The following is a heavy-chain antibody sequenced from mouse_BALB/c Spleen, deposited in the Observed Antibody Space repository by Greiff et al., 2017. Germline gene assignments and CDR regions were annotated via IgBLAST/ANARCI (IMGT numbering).Heavy chain of an antibody. D-gene: IGHD2-4*01. Sequence: VQLKESGPELVKPGASVKIPCKASGYTFTDYNMDWVKQSHGKSLEWIGDINPNNGGTIYNQKFKGKATLTVDKSSSTAYMELRSLTSEDTAVYYCARWGYDYHYYAMDYWGQGTSVTVSS. CDR2: INPNNGGT. CDR3: ARWGYDYHYYAMDY. J-gene: IGHJ4*01. CDR1: GYTFTDYN. V-gene: IGHV1-18*01.